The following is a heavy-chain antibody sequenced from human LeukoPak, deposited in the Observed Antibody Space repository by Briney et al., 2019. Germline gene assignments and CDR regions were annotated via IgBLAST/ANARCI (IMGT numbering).Heavy chain of an antibody. CDR3: ACTNTLDV. Sequence: PGGSLRLSCAASGFMFSNYWMNWVRQAPGKGLEWVANIYQDGIKKNYVDSVKGRFTISRDNAKNSLYLRMNSLRAEDTAVYFCACTNTLDVWGKGTTVTVSS. D-gene: IGHD2-8*01. CDR1: GFMFSNYW. CDR2: IYQDGIKK. V-gene: IGHV3-7*03. J-gene: IGHJ6*03.